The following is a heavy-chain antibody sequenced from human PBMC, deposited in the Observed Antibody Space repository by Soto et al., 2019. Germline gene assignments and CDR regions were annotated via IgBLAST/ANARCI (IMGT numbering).Heavy chain of an antibody. D-gene: IGHD3-22*01. CDR2: ISSNGGST. Sequence: GGSLRLSCAASGFTFSSYAMHWVRQAPGKGLEYVSAISSNGGSTYYANSVKGRFTISRDNSKNTLYLQMGSLRAEDMALYYCARVVMYYYDSSGYYDYWGQGTLVTVSS. CDR1: GFTFSSYA. V-gene: IGHV3-64*01. J-gene: IGHJ4*02. CDR3: ARVVMYYYDSSGYYDY.